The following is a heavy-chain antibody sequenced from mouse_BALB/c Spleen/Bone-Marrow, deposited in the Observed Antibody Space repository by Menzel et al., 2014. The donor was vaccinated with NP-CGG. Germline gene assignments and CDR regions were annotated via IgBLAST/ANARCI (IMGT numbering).Heavy chain of an antibody. Sequence: QVQLQQSGAELVRPGASVKLSCKTPGYTFTSYWINWVKQRPGQGLERIGNIYPSDIYTNNNQKFKDKATLTAELSSTTAYLQLSSPISEDSAVYCCTRTYEYFVYWCHGTTRTISS. J-gene: IGHJ2*01. V-gene: IGHV1S126*01. D-gene: IGHD2-3*01. CDR1: GYTFTSYW. CDR2: IYPSDIYT. CDR3: TRTYEYFVY.